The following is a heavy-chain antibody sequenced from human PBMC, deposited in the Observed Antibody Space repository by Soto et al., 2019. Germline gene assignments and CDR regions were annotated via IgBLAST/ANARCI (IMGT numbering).Heavy chain of an antibody. CDR2: IYNDGKT. J-gene: IGHJ6*02. CDR3: VRPLPSGQNYGMDV. CDR1: PLPVSTSY. V-gene: IGHV3-53*01. Sequence: PGGSLRLSCAASPLPVSTSYMSWVRQAPGKGLEWVSVIYNDGKTYYADCVKGRFTISRDASKNTLHLQMDSLRDQDTAVYYCVRPLPSGQNYGMDVWGQGTTVTVSS. D-gene: IGHD3-10*01.